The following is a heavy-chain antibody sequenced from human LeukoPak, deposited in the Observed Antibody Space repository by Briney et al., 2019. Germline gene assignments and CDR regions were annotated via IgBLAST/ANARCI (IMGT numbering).Heavy chain of an antibody. Sequence: GGSLRLSCAASGFTVSSDYMSWVRQAPGKGLEWVSVIYSGGSTYYADSVKGRFTISRDNSKNTLYLQMNSLRAEDTAVYYCARGTISGSSLYYFDYWGQGTLVTVSS. J-gene: IGHJ4*02. CDR2: IYSGGST. V-gene: IGHV3-53*01. D-gene: IGHD1-26*01. CDR3: ARGTISGSSLYYFDY. CDR1: GFTVSSDY.